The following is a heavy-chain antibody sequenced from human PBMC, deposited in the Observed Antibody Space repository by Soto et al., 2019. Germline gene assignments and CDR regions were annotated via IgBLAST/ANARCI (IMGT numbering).Heavy chain of an antibody. Sequence: QVQLVQSGAEVKKPGASVKVSCKASGYIFRSHGVSWMRQAPGQGLEWMGWISPYNGNTNYAQNLQGRVTMTTDTSTSTAYMELRSLRSDDTAVYYCARFGYRSTDPLGYAFDIWGQGTMVTVSS. CDR2: ISPYNGNT. CDR3: ARFGYRSTDPLGYAFDI. J-gene: IGHJ3*02. V-gene: IGHV1-18*01. CDR1: GYIFRSHG. D-gene: IGHD6-19*01.